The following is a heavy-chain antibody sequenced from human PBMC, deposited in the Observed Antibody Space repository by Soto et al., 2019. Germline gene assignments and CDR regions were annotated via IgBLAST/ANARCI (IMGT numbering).Heavy chain of an antibody. Sequence: ASETLSLTCSVPGAALNSGNYYWSWIRQVPGKGLEWIGHIYVTGAVDYNPSLRDRITISRDTSERQFSLNLRLVTAADTAVYYCARLRIATNNYKWFDPWGQGTLVTVSS. V-gene: IGHV4-31*03. CDR3: ARLRIATNNYKWFDP. J-gene: IGHJ5*02. D-gene: IGHD2-21*01. CDR1: GAALNSGNYY. CDR2: IYVTGAV.